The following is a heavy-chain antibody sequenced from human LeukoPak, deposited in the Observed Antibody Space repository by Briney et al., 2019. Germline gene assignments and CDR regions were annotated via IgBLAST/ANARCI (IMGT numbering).Heavy chain of an antibody. CDR1: GFTFSSYS. V-gene: IGHV3-21*01. CDR2: ISSSSSYI. Sequence: GGSLRLSCAASGFTFSSYSMNWVRQAPGKGLEWVSSISSSSSYIYYVDSVKGRFTISRDNAKNSLYLQMNSLRAEDTAVYYCARIPGIAAAGERGDPWGQGTLVTVSS. J-gene: IGHJ5*02. D-gene: IGHD6-13*01. CDR3: ARIPGIAAAGERGDP.